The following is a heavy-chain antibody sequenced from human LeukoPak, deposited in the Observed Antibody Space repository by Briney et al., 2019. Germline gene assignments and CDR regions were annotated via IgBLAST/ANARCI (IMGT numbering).Heavy chain of an antibody. CDR2: IYSGGST. D-gene: IGHD3-10*01. CDR1: GFTVSSNY. J-gene: IGHJ6*02. CDR3: AKDLYYYGSGSYYILQYYYYGMDV. Sequence: GGSLRLSCAASGFTVSSNYMSWVRQAPGQGLEWVSVIYSGGSTYYADSVKGRFTISRDNSKNTLYLQMNSLRAEDTAVYYCAKDLYYYGSGSYYILQYYYYGMDVWGQGTTVTVSS. V-gene: IGHV3-53*01.